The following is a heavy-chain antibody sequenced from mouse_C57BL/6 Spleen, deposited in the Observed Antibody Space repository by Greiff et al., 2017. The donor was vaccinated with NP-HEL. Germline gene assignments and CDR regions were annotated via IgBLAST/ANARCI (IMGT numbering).Heavy chain of an antibody. CDR1: GYSITSGYD. CDR3: ARDHYGSSPWFAY. J-gene: IGHJ3*01. D-gene: IGHD1-1*01. V-gene: IGHV3-1*01. CDR2: ISYSGST. Sequence: DVQLQESGPGMVKPSQSLSLTCTVTGYSITSGYDWHWIRHFPGNKLEWMGYISYSGSTNYNPSLKSRISITHDTSKNHFFLKLNSVTTEDTATYYCARDHYGSSPWFAYWGQGTLVTVSA.